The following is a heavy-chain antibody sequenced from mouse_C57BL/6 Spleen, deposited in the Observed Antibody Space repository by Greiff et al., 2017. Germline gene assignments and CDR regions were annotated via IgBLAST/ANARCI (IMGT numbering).Heavy chain of an antibody. CDR2: ISDGGSYT. CDR1: GFTFSSYA. Sequence: EVHLVESGGGLVKPGGSLKLSCAASGFTFSSYAMSWVRQTPEKRLEWVATISDGGSYTYYPDNVKGRFTISRDNAKNNLYLQMSHLKSEDTAMYYCARDRGGETGTYYFDYWGQGTTLTVSS. D-gene: IGHD4-1*01. J-gene: IGHJ2*01. CDR3: ARDRGGETGTYYFDY. V-gene: IGHV5-4*01.